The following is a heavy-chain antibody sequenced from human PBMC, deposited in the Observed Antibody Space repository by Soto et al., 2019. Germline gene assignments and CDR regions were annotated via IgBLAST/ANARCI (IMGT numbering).Heavy chain of an antibody. Sequence: GGSLRLSCAASGFTFSSYSMNWVRQAPGKGLEWVSSISSSSSYIYYADSVKGRFTISRDNAKNSLYLQMNSLRAEDTAVYYCARGLGDYDSSGSYWGQGTLVTVSS. V-gene: IGHV3-21*01. CDR3: ARGLGDYDSSGSY. D-gene: IGHD3-22*01. CDR2: ISSSSSYI. J-gene: IGHJ4*02. CDR1: GFTFSSYS.